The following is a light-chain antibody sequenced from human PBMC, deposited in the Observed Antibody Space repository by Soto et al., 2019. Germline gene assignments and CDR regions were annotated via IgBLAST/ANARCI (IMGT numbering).Light chain of an antibody. CDR1: QSISSW. CDR3: QQYSTFWT. J-gene: IGKJ1*01. V-gene: IGKV1-5*01. CDR2: DVS. Sequence: DIQMTQSPSTLSASVGDRVTTTCRASQSISSWLAWYQQKPVKAPKLLIYDVSSLESGVPSRFSGSGSGTEFTLTISSLQPDDSATYYCQQYSTFWTFGQGTKVDIK.